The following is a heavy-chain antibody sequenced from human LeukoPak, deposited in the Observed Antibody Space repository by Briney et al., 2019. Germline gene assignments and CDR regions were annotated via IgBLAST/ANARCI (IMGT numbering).Heavy chain of an antibody. J-gene: IGHJ3*02. Sequence: GGSLRPSCAASGFTVSSNYMSWVRQAPGKGLEWVSSFYRGISTYYADSVKGRFTTSRDHSKNTVYLQMDSLRPEDTAVYYCARYYDSSGYTQGAFDIWGQGTMVTVS. D-gene: IGHD3-22*01. CDR3: ARYYDSSGYTQGAFDI. CDR1: GFTVSSNY. V-gene: IGHV3-66*02. CDR2: FYRGIST.